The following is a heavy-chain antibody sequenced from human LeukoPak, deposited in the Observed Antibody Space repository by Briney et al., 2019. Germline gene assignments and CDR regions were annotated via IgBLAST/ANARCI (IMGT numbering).Heavy chain of an antibody. D-gene: IGHD2-2*02. Sequence: GGSLTLSCPASGFTVSSNYMSWVRQAPGKGLEWVSVIYSGGSTYYADSVKGRFTISRDNSKNTLYLQMNSLRAEDTAVYYCASLRGYWSSTSCYNYWGQGTLVTVSS. V-gene: IGHV3-53*01. J-gene: IGHJ4*02. CDR3: ASLRGYWSSTSCYNY. CDR1: GFTVSSNY. CDR2: IYSGGST.